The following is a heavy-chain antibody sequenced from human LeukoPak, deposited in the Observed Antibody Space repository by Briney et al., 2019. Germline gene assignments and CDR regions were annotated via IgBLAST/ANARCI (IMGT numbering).Heavy chain of an antibody. J-gene: IGHJ4*02. CDR1: GGSMSSYY. CDR2: IYYSGST. Sequence: PSETLSLTCTVSGGSMSSYYWSWIRQPPGKGLEWIAYIYYSGSTNYNPSLKSRVTISVDTSKNQFSLKLSSVTAADTAVYYCARDVSSGWSFFDYWGQGTLVTVSS. D-gene: IGHD6-19*01. CDR3: ARDVSSGWSFFDY. V-gene: IGHV4-59*01.